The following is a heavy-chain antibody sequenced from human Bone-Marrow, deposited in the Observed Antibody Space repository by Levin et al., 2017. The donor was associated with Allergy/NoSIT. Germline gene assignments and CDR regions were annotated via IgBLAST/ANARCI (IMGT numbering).Heavy chain of an antibody. J-gene: IGHJ4*01. Sequence: GGSLRLSCAASGFPFRTYAMSWVRQAPGKGLEWVSGIVGGGGNTYSADSVKGRFTISRDNSNNMVYLQMNRLRVEDTAIYYCAKCQSGSGTYKENGIDYWGHGTLVTVSS. CDR1: GFPFRTYA. V-gene: IGHV3-23*01. CDR3: AKCQSGSGTYKENGIDY. CDR2: IVGGGGNT. D-gene: IGHD3-10*01.